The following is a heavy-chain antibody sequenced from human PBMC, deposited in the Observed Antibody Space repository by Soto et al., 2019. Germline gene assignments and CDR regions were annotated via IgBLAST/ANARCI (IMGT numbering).Heavy chain of an antibody. CDR1: GGTFSSYT. V-gene: IGHV1-69*02. D-gene: IGHD3-10*01. CDR2: IIPILGIA. Sequence: QVQLVQSGAEVKKPGSSVKVSCKASGGTFSSYTISWVRQAPGQGLEWMGRIIPILGIANYAQKFQGRVTITADKSTSTAYMELSSLRSEDTAVYYCASEYYYGSGSYSLPPPGGFDPWGQGTLVTVSS. CDR3: ASEYYYGSGSYSLPPPGGFDP. J-gene: IGHJ5*02.